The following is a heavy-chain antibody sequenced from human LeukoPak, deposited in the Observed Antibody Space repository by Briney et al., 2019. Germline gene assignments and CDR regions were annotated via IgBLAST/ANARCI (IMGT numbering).Heavy chain of an antibody. V-gene: IGHV3-23*01. CDR2: ISGSGGST. J-gene: IGHJ4*02. D-gene: IGHD4-17*01. CDR3: ARELRFYYFDY. Sequence: GGSLRLSCAASGFTFSDYWMGWVRQAPGKGLEWVSAISGSGGSTYYADSVKGRFTISRDNAKNSLYLQMNSLRAEDTAFYYCARELRFYYFDYLGQGTLVIVSS. CDR1: GFTFSDYW.